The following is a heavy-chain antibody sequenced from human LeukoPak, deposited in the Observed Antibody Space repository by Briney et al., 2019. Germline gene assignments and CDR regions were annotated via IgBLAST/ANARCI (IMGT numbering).Heavy chain of an antibody. CDR1: GYTFTSYG. J-gene: IGHJ4*02. CDR3: ARDPGRYGSGSYDMKDGHYFDY. V-gene: IGHV1-18*01. Sequence: RASVKVSCTASGYTFTSYGISWVRQAPGQGLEWMGWISAYNGNTNYAQKLQGRVTMTTDTSTSTAYMELRSLRSDDTAVYYCARDPGRYGSGSYDMKDGHYFDYWGQGTLVTVSS. D-gene: IGHD3-10*01. CDR2: ISAYNGNT.